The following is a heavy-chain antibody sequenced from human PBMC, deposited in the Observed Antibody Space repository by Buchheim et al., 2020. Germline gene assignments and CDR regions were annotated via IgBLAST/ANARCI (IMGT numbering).Heavy chain of an antibody. CDR3: THDRGACTD. J-gene: IGHJ4*02. V-gene: IGHV2-5*02. D-gene: IGHD2-8*01. CDR1: GFSLSSSGVA. Sequence: QITLKESGPTLVKPTQTLTLTCTFSGFSLSSSGVAVGWIRQPPGKALEWLAVIFWDDDKRYNASLKSRLTITKDTSKNQVGLTMANMEAVDTATYYCTHDRGACTDLGQGTL. CDR2: IFWDDDK.